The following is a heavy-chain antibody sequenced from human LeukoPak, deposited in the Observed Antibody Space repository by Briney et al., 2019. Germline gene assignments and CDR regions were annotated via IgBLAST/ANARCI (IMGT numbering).Heavy chain of an antibody. Sequence: SVKVSCKASGGTFSSYAISWVRQAPGQGLEWMGGIIPIFGTANYAQKFQGRVTITADESTSTAYMELSSLRSEDTAVYYCARGPIQPDAFDIWGQGTMDTVSS. CDR1: GGTFSSYA. J-gene: IGHJ3*02. V-gene: IGHV1-69*13. D-gene: IGHD1-1*01. CDR3: ARGPIQPDAFDI. CDR2: IIPIFGTA.